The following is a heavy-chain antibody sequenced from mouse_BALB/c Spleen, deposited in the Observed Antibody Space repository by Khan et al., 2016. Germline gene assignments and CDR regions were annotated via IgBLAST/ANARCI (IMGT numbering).Heavy chain of an antibody. V-gene: IGHV1-7*01. CDR2: INPNTGYT. CDR3: ARWSYYYGSSYGWFAY. D-gene: IGHD1-1*01. Sequence: QVQLKQSGAELAKPGASVKMSCKASGYTFTDYWMHWVKQRPGQGLEWIGYINPNTGYTEYNQKLKDKATLTADKSSSTAYMQLSSLTSEDSAVYYCARWSYYYGSSYGWFAYWGQGTLVTVSA. J-gene: IGHJ3*01. CDR1: GYTFTDYW.